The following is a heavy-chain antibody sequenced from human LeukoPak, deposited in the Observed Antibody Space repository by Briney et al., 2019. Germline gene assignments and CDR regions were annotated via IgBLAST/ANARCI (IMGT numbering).Heavy chain of an antibody. CDR3: AKDLMPRKRESWNRIPAAGPQPPDY. V-gene: IGHV3-30*02. D-gene: IGHD6-13*01. CDR1: GFTFSSYG. CDR2: IRYDGTIK. J-gene: IGHJ4*02. Sequence: GGSLRLSCAASGFTFSSYGMHWVRQAPGKGLEWVSFIRYDGTIKYYADSVKGRFTISRDNSKNTMYLQMNSVRPEDTAVYYCAKDLMPRKRESWNRIPAAGPQPPDYWGQGTLVTVSS.